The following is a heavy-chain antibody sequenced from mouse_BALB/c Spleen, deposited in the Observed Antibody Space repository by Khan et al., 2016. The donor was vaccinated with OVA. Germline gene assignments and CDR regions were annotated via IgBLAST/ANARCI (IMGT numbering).Heavy chain of an antibody. Sequence: QIQLVQSGPELKKPGETVKISCKASGYTFTKYGMNWVKQAPGKGLKWMGWINTYTGEPTYVDDFKGRFAFSLETSASTAYLQINNLKNEDTATXFCASGGYWYFDVWGAGTTVTVSS. V-gene: IGHV9-3-1*01. D-gene: IGHD1-1*02. CDR3: ASGGYWYFDV. J-gene: IGHJ1*01. CDR1: GYTFTKYG. CDR2: INTYTGEP.